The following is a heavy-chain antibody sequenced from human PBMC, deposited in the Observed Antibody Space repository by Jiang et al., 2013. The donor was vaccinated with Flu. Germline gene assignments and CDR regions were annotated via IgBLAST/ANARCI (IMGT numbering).Heavy chain of an antibody. J-gene: IGHJ4*02. V-gene: IGHV4-59*13. CDR2: IYYSGST. CDR3: ARVGGELFNFFDY. CDR1: GGSISSYY. D-gene: IGHD3-10*01. Sequence: GLVKPSETLSLTCTVSGGSISSYYWSWIRQPPGKGLEWIGYIYYSGSTNYNPSLKSRVTISVDTSKNQFSLKLSSVTAADTAVYYCARVGGELFNFFDYWGQGTLVTVSS.